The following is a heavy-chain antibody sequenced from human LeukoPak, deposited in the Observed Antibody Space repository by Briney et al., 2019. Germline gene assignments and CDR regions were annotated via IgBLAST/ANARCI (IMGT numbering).Heavy chain of an antibody. CDR1: GFTFGSFW. J-gene: IGHJ4*02. Sequence: GGSLRLSCTASGFTFGSFWMAWVRQAPGKGLEWVANIKQDGSIQHYGDSVKGRFTISRDNAKNSLYLQMNNLRAEDTALYYCATSYDSSGCDWGQGTLVTVSS. CDR3: ATSYDSSGCD. V-gene: IGHV3-7*01. D-gene: IGHD3-22*01. CDR2: IKQDGSIQ.